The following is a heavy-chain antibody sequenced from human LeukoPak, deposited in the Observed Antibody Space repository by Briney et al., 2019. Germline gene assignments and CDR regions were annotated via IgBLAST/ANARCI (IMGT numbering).Heavy chain of an antibody. V-gene: IGHV3-74*01. CDR1: GFTFTTYW. D-gene: IGHD1-1*01. Sequence: PGGSLRLSCEASGFTFTTYWMHWVRQALGKGLVWVSLINSDGSTTNYADSVQGRFTISRDNAKNTLYLQMNSLRAEDTAVYYCVRDASETMNGNYWGQGTLVTVSS. CDR3: VRDASETMNGNY. J-gene: IGHJ4*02. CDR2: INSDGSTT.